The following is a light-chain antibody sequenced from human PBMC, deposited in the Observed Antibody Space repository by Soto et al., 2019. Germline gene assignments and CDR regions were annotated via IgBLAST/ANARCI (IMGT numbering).Light chain of an antibody. CDR2: GAS. V-gene: IGKV3-20*01. CDR3: XXXGSSPQT. CDR1: QSVSSSY. J-gene: IGKJ5*01. Sequence: EIVLTQSPGTLSLSPGERATLSCRASQSVSSSYLAWYQQKPGQAPRLLIYGASSRATGIPDRFSGSGSGTDFTLTISRLEPXXXXVXXXXXXGSSPQTFGQGTRLEIK.